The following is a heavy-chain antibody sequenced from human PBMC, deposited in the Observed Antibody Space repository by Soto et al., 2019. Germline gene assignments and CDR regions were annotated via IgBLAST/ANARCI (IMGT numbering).Heavy chain of an antibody. D-gene: IGHD3-10*01. V-gene: IGHV3-23*01. J-gene: IGHJ6*03. Sequence: EVRLLESGGGLVQPGGSLRLSCAASGFTFNTYAMSWVRQAPGKGLEYVSSITDSGGGTYYADSVKGRFTISRANSKNTLYVQMNSLRAEDTAVYYCAKMRGRYYGSDSGGYMDVWGKGTTVTVSS. CDR3: AKMRGRYYGSDSGGYMDV. CDR2: ITDSGGGT. CDR1: GFTFNTYA.